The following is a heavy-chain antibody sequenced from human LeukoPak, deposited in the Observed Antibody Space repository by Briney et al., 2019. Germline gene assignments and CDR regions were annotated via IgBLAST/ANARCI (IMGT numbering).Heavy chain of an antibody. J-gene: IGHJ4*02. Sequence: SVKVSCKASGGTFSSYAISWVRQAPGQGLEWMGGIIPIFGTANYAQKFQGRVTITADKSTSTAYMELSSLRSDDTAVYYCARLIAAAGDYWGQGTLVTVSS. D-gene: IGHD6-13*01. CDR2: IIPIFGTA. CDR3: ARLIAAAGDY. CDR1: GGTFSSYA. V-gene: IGHV1-69*06.